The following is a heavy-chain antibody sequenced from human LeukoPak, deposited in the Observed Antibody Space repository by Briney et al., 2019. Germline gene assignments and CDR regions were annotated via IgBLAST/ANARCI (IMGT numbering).Heavy chain of an antibody. Sequence: GGSLRLSCAASGFTVSSNYMSWVRQAPGKGLEWVSVIYSGGSTYYADSVKGRFTISRHNSKNTLYLQMNSLRAEDTAVYYCAKEGRAGTRGRNWFDPWGQGTLVTVSS. D-gene: IGHD6-13*01. CDR3: AKEGRAGTRGRNWFDP. CDR2: IYSGGST. CDR1: GFTVSSNY. V-gene: IGHV3-53*01. J-gene: IGHJ5*02.